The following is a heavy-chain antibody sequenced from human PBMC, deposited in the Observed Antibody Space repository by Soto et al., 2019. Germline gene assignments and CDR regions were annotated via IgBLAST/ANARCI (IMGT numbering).Heavy chain of an antibody. CDR2: INEGGAYR. Sequence: GGSLRLSCAASGFTFSNYWMHWVRQVPGKGLVWVARINEGGAYRSYADFAEGRFTISRDNAKNTVYLQMNGLRADDTSVYYCARASYYYDGSGYHGYWGQGTLVTVSS. CDR1: GFTFSNYW. CDR3: ARASYYYDGSGYHGY. V-gene: IGHV3-74*01. D-gene: IGHD3-22*01. J-gene: IGHJ4*02.